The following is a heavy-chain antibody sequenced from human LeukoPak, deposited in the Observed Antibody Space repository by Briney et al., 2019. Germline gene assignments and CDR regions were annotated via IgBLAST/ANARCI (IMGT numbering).Heavy chain of an antibody. CDR1: GYSISSDYY. CDR3: ARDVYSSSSVVNWFDP. V-gene: IGHV4-38-2*02. D-gene: IGHD6-13*01. CDR2: VYHSGNT. Sequence: SETLSLTCTVSGYSISSDYYWGWIRQPPGKGLEWTGCVYHSGNTYYNPSLKGRVTISLDTSKNQFSLKLSSVTAADTAVYYCARDVYSSSSVVNWFDPWGQGTLVTVSS. J-gene: IGHJ5*02.